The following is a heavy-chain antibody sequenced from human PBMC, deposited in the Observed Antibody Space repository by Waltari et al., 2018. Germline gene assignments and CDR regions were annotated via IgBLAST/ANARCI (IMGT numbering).Heavy chain of an antibody. CDR2: ITGGSVST. J-gene: IGHJ4*02. CDR3: AKHYSSGSY. V-gene: IGHV3-23*01. Sequence: EVQLLESGGGLVQPGGSLRLSCAASGFIFSSYAMNWVRQAPGKGLAWVSAITGGSVSTYDADSVKGRFTISRDNSKTTLYLQMNSLRAQDTAIYYCAKHYSSGSYWGQGTLVTVSS. D-gene: IGHD6-19*01. CDR1: GFIFSSYA.